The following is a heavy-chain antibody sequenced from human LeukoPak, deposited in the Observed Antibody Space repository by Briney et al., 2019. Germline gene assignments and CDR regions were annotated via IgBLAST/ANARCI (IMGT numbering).Heavy chain of an antibody. V-gene: IGHV4-59*01. Sequence: SETLSLTCTVSGDSNNTYYWSWIRQPPGKGLEWIGYIYYRVTSDYNPSLKSRITMSVDMSTSQISLKLSSVTAADTAVYYCARAVGGDGSGSLWGPGTLVTVSS. J-gene: IGHJ4*02. CDR1: GDSNNTYY. CDR3: ARAVGGDGSGSL. D-gene: IGHD3-10*01. CDR2: IYYRVTS.